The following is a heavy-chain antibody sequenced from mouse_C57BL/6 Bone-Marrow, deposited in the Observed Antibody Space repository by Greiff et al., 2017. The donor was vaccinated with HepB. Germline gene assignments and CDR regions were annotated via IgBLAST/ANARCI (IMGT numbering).Heavy chain of an antibody. D-gene: IGHD2-10*02. CDR2: IYPGDGDT. CDR3: ARRGVWQRGFAY. J-gene: IGHJ3*01. V-gene: IGHV1-82*01. Sequence: VQLQQSGPELVKPGASVKISCKASGYAFSSSWMNWVKQRPGKGLEWIGRIYPGDGDTNYNGKFKGKATLTADKSSSTAYMQLSSLTSEDSAVYFCARRGVWQRGFAYWGQGTLVTVSA. CDR1: GYAFSSSW.